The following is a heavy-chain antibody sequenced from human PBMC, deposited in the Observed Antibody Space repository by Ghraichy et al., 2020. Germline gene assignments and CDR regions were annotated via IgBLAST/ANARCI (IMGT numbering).Heavy chain of an antibody. Sequence: GGSLRLSCAASGFTFSIYWMSWVRQAPGKGLEWVANIKQDGSEKYYVDSVKGRFTISRDNAKNSLYLQMNSLRAEDTAVYYCARTWQWLYYFDYWGQGTLVTVSS. CDR1: GFTFSIYW. V-gene: IGHV3-7*01. J-gene: IGHJ4*02. CDR2: IKQDGSEK. D-gene: IGHD6-19*01. CDR3: ARTWQWLYYFDY.